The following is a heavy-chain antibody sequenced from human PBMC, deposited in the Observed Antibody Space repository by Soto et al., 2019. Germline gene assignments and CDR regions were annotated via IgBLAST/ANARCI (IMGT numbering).Heavy chain of an antibody. J-gene: IGHJ3*02. V-gene: IGHV4-38-2*02. CDR3: ARDFRASSSGWYTHGAFDI. CDR2: IYHSGST. D-gene: IGHD6-19*01. CDR1: GYSISSGYY. Sequence: SETLSLTCAVSGYSISSGYYWGWIRQPPGKGLEWIGSIYHSGSTYYNPSLKSRVTISVDTSKNQFSLKLSSVTAADTAVYYCARDFRASSSGWYTHGAFDIWGQGTMVTVSS.